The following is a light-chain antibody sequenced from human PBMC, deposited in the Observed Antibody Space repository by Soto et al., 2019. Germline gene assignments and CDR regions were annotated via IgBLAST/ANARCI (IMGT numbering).Light chain of an antibody. CDR3: QQYNSYSRT. Sequence: DIQMTQSPSTLSASVGDRVTITCRASQSINNWLAWFQQKPGKAPKLLISQASSLESGVPSRFSGSGSETEFTLTISSLQPDDFATYYCQQYNSYSRTFGQGTKVEIK. CDR1: QSINNW. V-gene: IGKV1-5*03. CDR2: QAS. J-gene: IGKJ1*01.